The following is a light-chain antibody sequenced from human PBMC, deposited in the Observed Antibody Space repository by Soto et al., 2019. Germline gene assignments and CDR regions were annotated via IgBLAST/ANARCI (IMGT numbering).Light chain of an antibody. Sequence: EIVMTQSPATLAESPGERATLSCRASQSVSSNLAWYEQKAGQAPRLLIYGASTRATGIPARFSGSGSGTEFTLTISSLQSEDFAVYYCQQYNNWPRTFGQGTKGDIK. V-gene: IGKV3D-15*01. CDR2: GAS. CDR3: QQYNNWPRT. CDR1: QSVSSN. J-gene: IGKJ1*01.